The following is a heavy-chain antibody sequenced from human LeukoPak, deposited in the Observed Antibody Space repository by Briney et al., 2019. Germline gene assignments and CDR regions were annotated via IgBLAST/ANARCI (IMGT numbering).Heavy chain of an antibody. J-gene: IGHJ4*02. CDR1: GYSFTTYW. Sequence: AGESLKISCQGSGYSFTTYWIAWVRQMPGKGLEWMGIIYPGDSDTRYSPSFQGQVTISADRSISIAYLQWSSLKASDTAMYYCARLRDGDFDYWGQGSLVTVFS. V-gene: IGHV5-51*01. CDR2: IYPGDSDT. D-gene: IGHD4-17*01. CDR3: ARLRDGDFDY.